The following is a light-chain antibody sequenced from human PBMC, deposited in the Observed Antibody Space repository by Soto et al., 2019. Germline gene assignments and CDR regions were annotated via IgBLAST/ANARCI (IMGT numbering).Light chain of an antibody. CDR2: GAS. V-gene: IGKV3-20*01. CDR1: QSVSNNY. J-gene: IGKJ1*01. Sequence: DIVLTPAPVTLSLPPVQSPPLSCMASQSVSNNYLAWYQQKPGQAPRLLIYGASNRATGIPDRFSGSGSGTDFTLTISRLEPEDFAVYYCQQYGSSPPWTFGQGTKVDIK. CDR3: QQYGSSPPWT.